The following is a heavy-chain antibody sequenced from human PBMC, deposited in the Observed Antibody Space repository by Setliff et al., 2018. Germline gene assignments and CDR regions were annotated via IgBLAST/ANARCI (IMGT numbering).Heavy chain of an antibody. J-gene: IGHJ4*02. CDR3: AKQGDLAFDY. V-gene: IGHV1-2*02. CDR2: IDPASGRT. CDR1: GYPFVGYF. D-gene: IGHD3-16*01. Sequence: GASVKVSCKTSGYPFVGYFIYWMRQAPGQGLEWVGWIDPASGRTKYAVKFQGRVTMTRDTSSSTIYMEENSLTSDDTAVYFCAKQGDLAFDYWGQGTQVSVSS.